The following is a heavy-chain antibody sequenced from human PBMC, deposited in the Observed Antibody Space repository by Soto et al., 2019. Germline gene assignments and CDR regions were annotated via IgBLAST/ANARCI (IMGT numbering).Heavy chain of an antibody. J-gene: IGHJ4*02. CDR1: GFTFTRYS. CDR3: ARESEDLTSNFDY. CDR2: ISSTTNYI. V-gene: IGHV3-21*06. Sequence: GGALRLSCAASGFTFTRYSMNWVRQAPGKGLEWVSSISSTTNYIYYGDSMKGRFTISRDNAKNSLYLEMNSLRAEDTAVYYCARESEDLTSNFDYWGQGTLVTVSS.